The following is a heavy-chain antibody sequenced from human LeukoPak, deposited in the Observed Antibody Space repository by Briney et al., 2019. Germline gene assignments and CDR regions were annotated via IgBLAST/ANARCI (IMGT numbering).Heavy chain of an antibody. CDR2: ISYSGST. D-gene: IGHD3-22*01. V-gene: IGHV4-59*01. Sequence: SETLSLTCSVSGGSISSYYWSWIRQFPGKGLEWIGDISYSGSTKYNPTLKSRATISADTSKNQFSLELTSVTAADTAVYYCARGARGSNGYYYNFWGQGTLVTVSS. CDR1: GGSISSYY. CDR3: ARGARGSNGYYYNF. J-gene: IGHJ4*02.